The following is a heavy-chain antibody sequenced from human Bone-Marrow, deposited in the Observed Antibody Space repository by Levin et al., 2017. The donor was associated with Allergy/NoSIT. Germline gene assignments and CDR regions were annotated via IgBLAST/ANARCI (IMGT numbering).Heavy chain of an antibody. D-gene: IGHD6-6*01. CDR2: MNPNSGNT. CDR3: ARGLCIAARPSWFDP. J-gene: IGHJ5*02. Sequence: ASVKVSCKASGYTFTSYDINWVRQATGQGLEWMGWMNPNSGNTGYAQKFQGRVTMTRNTSISTAYMELSSLRSEDTAVYYCARGLCIAARPSWFDPWGQGTLVTVSS. V-gene: IGHV1-8*01. CDR1: GYTFTSYD.